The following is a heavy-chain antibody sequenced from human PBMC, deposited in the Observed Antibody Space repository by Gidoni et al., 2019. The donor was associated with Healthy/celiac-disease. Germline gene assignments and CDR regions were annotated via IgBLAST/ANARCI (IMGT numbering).Heavy chain of an antibody. CDR2: ISGSGGST. CDR3: AKEVFYHEGVDY. D-gene: IGHD2-21*01. Sequence: EVQLLESGGGWVQPGGYLRLAWAASGFTFSSYAMSWVRQAPGKGLEWVSAISGSGGSTYYADSVKGRFTISRDNSKNTLSLQMNSLRAEDTAVYYCAKEVFYHEGVDYWGQGTLVTVSS. CDR1: GFTFSSYA. J-gene: IGHJ4*02. V-gene: IGHV3-23*01.